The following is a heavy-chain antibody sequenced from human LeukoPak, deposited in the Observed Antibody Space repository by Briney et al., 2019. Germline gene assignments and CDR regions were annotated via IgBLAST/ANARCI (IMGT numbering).Heavy chain of an antibody. CDR3: ARRGRLGPVDY. Sequence: SETLSLTCAVYGGSFSGYYRSWIRQPPGKGLEWIGEINHSGSTNYNPSLKSRVTISVDTSKNQFSLKLSSVTAADTAVYYCARRGRLGPVDYWGQGTLVTVSS. D-gene: IGHD3-10*01. CDR2: INHSGST. J-gene: IGHJ4*02. V-gene: IGHV4-34*01. CDR1: GGSFSGYY.